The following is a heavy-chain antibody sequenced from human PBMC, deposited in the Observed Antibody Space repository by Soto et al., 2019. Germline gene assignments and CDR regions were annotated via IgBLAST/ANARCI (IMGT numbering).Heavy chain of an antibody. CDR2: IYYSGST. J-gene: IGHJ5*02. CDR1: GGSISSYY. CDR3: ARDSGYNYGSFRWFDP. Sequence: SETLSLTCTVSGGSISSYYWSWIRQPPGKGLEWIGYIYYSGSTNYTPSLKSRVTISVDTSKNQFSLKLSSVTAADTAVYYCARDSGYNYGSFRWFDPWGQGTLVTVSS. V-gene: IGHV4-59*01. D-gene: IGHD5-18*01.